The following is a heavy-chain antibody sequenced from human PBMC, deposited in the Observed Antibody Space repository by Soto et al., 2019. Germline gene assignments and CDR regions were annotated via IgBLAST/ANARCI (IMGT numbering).Heavy chain of an antibody. CDR3: ARAAVAGYVWDY. J-gene: IGHJ4*02. CDR1: GYTFTSYY. D-gene: IGHD6-19*01. CDR2: INPSGGST. Sequence: QVQLVQSGAEVKKPGASVKVSCKASGYTFTSYYMHWVRQAPGQGLVWMGIINPSGGSTSYAQKFQGRVTMSRDTSTSTVYMELSSLRSEDTAVYYCARAAVAGYVWDYWGQGTLVTVSS. V-gene: IGHV1-46*01.